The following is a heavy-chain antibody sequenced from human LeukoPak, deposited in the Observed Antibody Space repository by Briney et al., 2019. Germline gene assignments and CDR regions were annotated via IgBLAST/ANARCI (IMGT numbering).Heavy chain of an antibody. CDR1: GFTFSSYE. CDR3: AREVAVAGTLYDADY. D-gene: IGHD6-19*01. V-gene: IGHV3-48*03. CDR2: ISSSGSTI. Sequence: GGSLRLSCAASGFTFSSYEMNWVRQAPGKGLEWVSYISSSGSTIYYADSVKGRFTISRDNAKNSLYLQMNSLRAEDTAVYYCAREVAVAGTLYDADYWGQGTLVTVSS. J-gene: IGHJ4*02.